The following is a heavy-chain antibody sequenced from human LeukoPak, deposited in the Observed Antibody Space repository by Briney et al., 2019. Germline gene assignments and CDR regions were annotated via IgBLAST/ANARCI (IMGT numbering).Heavy chain of an antibody. D-gene: IGHD2-2*01. J-gene: IGHJ6*04. CDR1: GFTFSSYG. CDR2: IWYDGSSK. V-gene: IGHV3-33*01. Sequence: GRSLRLSCAASGFTFSSYGMHWVRQAPGKGLEWVAVIWYDGSSKYYADSVKGRFTISRDNSKNTLYLQMNSLRAEDTAVYYCARDIGHCSSTSCYRYGMDVWGKGTTVTVSS. CDR3: ARDIGHCSSTSCYRYGMDV.